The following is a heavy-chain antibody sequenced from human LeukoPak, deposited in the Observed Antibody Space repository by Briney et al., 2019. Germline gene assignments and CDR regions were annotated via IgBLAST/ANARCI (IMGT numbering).Heavy chain of an antibody. CDR2: ISSSSSSYI. D-gene: IGHD5-18*01. J-gene: IGHJ5*02. V-gene: IGHV3-21*01. Sequence: PGGSLRLSCAASGFTFSSYSMNWVRQAPGKGLEWVSSISSSSSSYIYYADSVKGRFTISRDNAKNSLYLQMNSLRAEDTAVYYCASRALKGYGEFDPWGQGTLVTVSS. CDR1: GFTFSSYS. CDR3: ASRALKGYGEFDP.